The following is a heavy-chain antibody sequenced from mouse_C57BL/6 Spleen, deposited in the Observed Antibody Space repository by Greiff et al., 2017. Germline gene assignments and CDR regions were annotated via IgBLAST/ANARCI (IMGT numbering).Heavy chain of an antibody. D-gene: IGHD1-1*01. CDR3: TRSSSTVVAEDWYFDV. J-gene: IGHJ1*03. CDR2: IYPGNSDT. CDR1: GYTFTSYW. V-gene: IGHV1-5*01. Sequence: EVQLQQSGTVLARPGASVKMSCKTSGYTFTSYWMHWVKQRPGQGLEWIGAIYPGNSDTSYNQKFKGKAKLTAVTSASTAYMELSSLTNEDSAVYYCTRSSSTVVAEDWYFDVWGTGTTVTVSS.